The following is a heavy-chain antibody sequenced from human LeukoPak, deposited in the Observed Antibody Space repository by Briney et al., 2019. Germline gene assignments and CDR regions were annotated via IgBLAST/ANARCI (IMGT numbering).Heavy chain of an antibody. D-gene: IGHD3-3*01. CDR1: GGSISSGSYY. CDR2: IYTSGST. CDR3: ARERLDFWSGYYIRWFDP. Sequence: KPSQTLSLTCTVSGGSISSGSYYLSWIRQPAGKGLEWIGRIYTSGSTNFNPSLKSRVTISVDTSKNQFSLKLSSVTAADTAVYYCARERLDFWSGYYIRWFDPWGQGTLVTVSS. V-gene: IGHV4-61*02. J-gene: IGHJ5*02.